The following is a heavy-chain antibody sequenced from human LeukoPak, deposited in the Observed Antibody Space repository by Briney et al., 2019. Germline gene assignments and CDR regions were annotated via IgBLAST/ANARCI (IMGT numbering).Heavy chain of an antibody. Sequence: GGSLRLSCAVSGFTFSSYSMNWVRKAPGKGLEWVSSISSSSSYIYYADSVKGRFTISRDNAKNSLYLQMNSLRAEDTAVCYCARDNYDSSGYFPSGFDYWGQGTLVTVSS. D-gene: IGHD3-22*01. J-gene: IGHJ4*02. CDR1: GFTFSSYS. CDR2: ISSSSSYI. CDR3: ARDNYDSSGYFPSGFDY. V-gene: IGHV3-21*01.